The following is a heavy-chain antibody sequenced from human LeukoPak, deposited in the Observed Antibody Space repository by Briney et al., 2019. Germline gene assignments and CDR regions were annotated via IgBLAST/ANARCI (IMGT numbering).Heavy chain of an antibody. CDR3: ARGLDYDILTF. CDR1: GFTFSSYA. Sequence: PGGSLRLSCAASGFTFSSYAMHWVRQAPGKGPEWVAVISYDGSNKYYADSVKGRFTISRDNSKSALYLQMDSLRAEDTAVYYCARGLDYDILTFWGQGTLVTVSS. CDR2: ISYDGSNK. J-gene: IGHJ4*02. D-gene: IGHD3-9*01. V-gene: IGHV3-30*04.